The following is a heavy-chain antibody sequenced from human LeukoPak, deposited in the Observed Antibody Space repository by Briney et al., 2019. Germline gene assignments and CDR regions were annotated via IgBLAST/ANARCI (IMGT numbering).Heavy chain of an antibody. CDR2: ISGSGGST. Sequence: GGSLRLSCAASGFTFSSYAMSWVRQAPGKGLEWVSAISGSGGSTYYADSVKGRFTISRDNSKNTLYLQMNSLRAEDTAVYYCAKIYDFWSGYPDYYYMDVWGKGTTVTVSS. V-gene: IGHV3-23*01. CDR3: AKIYDFWSGYPDYYYMDV. J-gene: IGHJ6*03. D-gene: IGHD3-3*01. CDR1: GFTFSSYA.